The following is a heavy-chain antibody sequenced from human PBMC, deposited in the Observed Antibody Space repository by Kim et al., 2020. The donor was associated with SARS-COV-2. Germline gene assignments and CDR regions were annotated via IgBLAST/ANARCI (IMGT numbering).Heavy chain of an antibody. D-gene: IGHD3-10*01. CDR1: GYTFTSYD. J-gene: IGHJ4*02. CDR3: ARGQVMVRGVIYGDNYFDY. Sequence: ASVKVSCKASGYTFTSYDINWVRQATGQGLEWMGWMNPNSGNTGYAQKFQGRVTMTRNTSISTAYMELSSLRSEDTAVYYCARGQVMVRGVIYGDNYFDYWGQGTLVTVSS. CDR2: MNPNSGNT. V-gene: IGHV1-8*01.